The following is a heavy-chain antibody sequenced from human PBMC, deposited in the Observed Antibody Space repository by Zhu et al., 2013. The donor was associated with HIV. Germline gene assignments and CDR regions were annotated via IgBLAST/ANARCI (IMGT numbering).Heavy chain of an antibody. D-gene: IGHD3-22*01. Sequence: QVQLVQSGAEVKKPGSSVKVSCKTSGGTFSRYAFSWVRQAPGQGLEWVGGLIPVFGTTNSAQQFGGRVSLVADESTTTVYLEITSLRPDDTAVYFCARDLRLTAFNYADGRNYYYAFDIWGQGTMVTVSP. CDR1: GGTFSRYA. J-gene: IGHJ3*02. V-gene: IGHV1-69*01. CDR2: LIPVFGTT. CDR3: ARDLRLTAFNYADGRNYYYAFDI.